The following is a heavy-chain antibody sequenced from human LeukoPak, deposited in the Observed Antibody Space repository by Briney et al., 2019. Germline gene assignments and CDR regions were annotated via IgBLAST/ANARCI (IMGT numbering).Heavy chain of an antibody. CDR3: ARPERVVRHDALDM. CDR1: GGSISSSSYY. V-gene: IGHV4-39*01. J-gene: IGHJ3*02. D-gene: IGHD3-3*01. Sequence: KLPETLSLTCTVSGGSISSSSYYWGWIRQPPGKGLEWIGSINYSGSTYYNPSLKSRVTISVDTSKNQFSLKLSSVTAADTAVYYCARPERVVRHDALDMWGQGTMVTVSS. CDR2: INYSGST.